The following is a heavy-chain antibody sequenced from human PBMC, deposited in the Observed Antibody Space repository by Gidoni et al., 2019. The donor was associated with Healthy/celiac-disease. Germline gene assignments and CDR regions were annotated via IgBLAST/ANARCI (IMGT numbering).Heavy chain of an antibody. CDR3: ARGWTGNSGYYGMDV. D-gene: IGHD2-8*02. J-gene: IGHJ6*02. CDR1: GGSISSSSYY. CDR2: IYYSGST. Sequence: QLQLQESGPGLVKPSETLSLTCTVSGGSISSSSYYWGWIRQPPGKGLEWIGSIYYSGSTYYNPSLKSRVTISVDTSKNQFSLKLSSVTAADTAVYYCARGWTGNSGYYGMDVWGQGTTVTVSS. V-gene: IGHV4-39*07.